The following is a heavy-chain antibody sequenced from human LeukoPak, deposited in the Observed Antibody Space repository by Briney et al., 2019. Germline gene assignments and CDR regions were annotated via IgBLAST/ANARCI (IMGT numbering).Heavy chain of an antibody. D-gene: IGHD4-17*01. Sequence: GGSLRLSCAASGFTFSSYGMHWVRQAPGKGLEWVAVISYDGSNKYYADSVKGRFTISRDNSKNTLYLQMNSPRAEDTAVYYCAKSGDYGDYSYFDLWGRGTLVTVSS. CDR1: GFTFSSYG. V-gene: IGHV3-30*18. CDR2: ISYDGSNK. CDR3: AKSGDYGDYSYFDL. J-gene: IGHJ2*01.